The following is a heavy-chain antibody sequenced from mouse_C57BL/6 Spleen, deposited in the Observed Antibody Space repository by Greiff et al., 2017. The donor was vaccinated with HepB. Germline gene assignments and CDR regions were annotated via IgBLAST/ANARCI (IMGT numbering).Heavy chain of an antibody. CDR1: GYTFTDYE. CDR2: IDPETGGT. CDR3: TRGDYDNY. V-gene: IGHV1-15*01. Sequence: QVQLQQSGAELVRPGASVTLSCKASGYTFTDYEMHWVKQTPVHGLEWIGAIDPETGGTAYNQKSKGKAILTADKSSSTAYMELRSLTSEDSAVYYCTRGDYDNYWGQGTTLTVSS. J-gene: IGHJ2*01. D-gene: IGHD2-4*01.